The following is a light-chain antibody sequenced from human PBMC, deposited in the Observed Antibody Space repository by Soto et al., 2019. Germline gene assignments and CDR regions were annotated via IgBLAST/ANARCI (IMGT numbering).Light chain of an antibody. J-gene: IGKJ4*01. V-gene: IGKV3-11*01. CDR1: QSVNNY. Sequence: VLTQSPAILSLSPGETATLFCRASQSVNNYLAWYQQRPGQAPRLLIYDSSRRATGIPARFSASGSGTDFTLTISSLEPEDFAVYYCQQRSVLPVTFGGGTKVDIK. CDR2: DSS. CDR3: QQRSVLPVT.